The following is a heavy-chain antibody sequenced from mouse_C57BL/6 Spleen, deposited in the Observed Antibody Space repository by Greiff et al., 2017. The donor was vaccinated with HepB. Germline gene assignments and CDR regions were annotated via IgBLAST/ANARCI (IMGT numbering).Heavy chain of an antibody. V-gene: IGHV1-26*01. D-gene: IGHD1-1*01. CDR3: ARAHDYYGSSYFDY. Sequence: EVQLQQSGPELVKPGASVKISCKASGYTFTDYYMNWVKQSHGKSLEWIGDINPNNGGTSYNQKFKGKATLTVDKSSSTAYMELRSLTSEDSAVYYCARAHDYYGSSYFDYWGQGTTLTVSS. CDR2: INPNNGGT. CDR1: GYTFTDYY. J-gene: IGHJ2*01.